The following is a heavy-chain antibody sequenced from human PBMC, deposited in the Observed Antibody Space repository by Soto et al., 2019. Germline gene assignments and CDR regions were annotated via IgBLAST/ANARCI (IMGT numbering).Heavy chain of an antibody. D-gene: IGHD2-2*01. CDR3: ARSQGSSTSLEIYYYYYYGMDV. J-gene: IGHJ6*02. V-gene: IGHV1-69*01. CDR1: GGTFSSYA. Sequence: VQLVQSGAAVKKPGSSVKVSCKASGGTFSSYAISWVRQAPGQGLEWMGGIIPISGTANYAQKFQARVTITADESTSTDYMELSSLRSEDTAVYYCARSQGSSTSLEIYYYYYYGMDVWGQGTTVTVS. CDR2: IIPISGTA.